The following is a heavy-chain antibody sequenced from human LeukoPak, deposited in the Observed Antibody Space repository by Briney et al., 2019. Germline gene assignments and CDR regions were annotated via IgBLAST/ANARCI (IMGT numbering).Heavy chain of an antibody. J-gene: IGHJ4*02. CDR1: GFTASSNY. V-gene: IGHV3-53*01. CDR2: IYSGGST. Sequence: QPGGSLRLSCAASGFTASSNYMSWVRQAPGKGLEWVSVIYSGGSTYYADSVKGRFTISRDNSKNTLYLQMNSLRAEDTAVYYCASLAVAAPSDYWGQGTLVTVSS. D-gene: IGHD6-19*01. CDR3: ASLAVAAPSDY.